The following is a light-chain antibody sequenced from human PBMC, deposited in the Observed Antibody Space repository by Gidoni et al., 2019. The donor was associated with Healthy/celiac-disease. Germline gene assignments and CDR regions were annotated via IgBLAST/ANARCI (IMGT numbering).Light chain of an antibody. CDR2: GAS. V-gene: IGKV3-15*01. CDR3: QQYNNWPRT. CDR1: QSVSSN. Sequence: EIVMTQSPATLSVSPGERATLSCRASQSVSSNLAWYQQKPGQAPRLLIYGASTRDTGIPARFSGSGSGTEFTLTISSLQSEDFAVYYCQQYNNWPRTFXQXTKLEIK. J-gene: IGKJ2*01.